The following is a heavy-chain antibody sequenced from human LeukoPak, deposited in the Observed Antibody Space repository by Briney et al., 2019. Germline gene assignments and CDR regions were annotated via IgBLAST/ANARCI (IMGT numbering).Heavy chain of an antibody. Sequence: SETLSLTCAVYGGSFSGYYWSWIRQPPGKGLEWIGEINHSGSTNYNPSLKSRVTISVDTSKNQFSLKLSSVTAADTAVYYCAARYYGFWSGENWGQGTLVTVSS. V-gene: IGHV4-34*01. J-gene: IGHJ4*02. CDR2: INHSGST. D-gene: IGHD3-3*01. CDR1: GGSFSGYY. CDR3: AARYYGFWSGEN.